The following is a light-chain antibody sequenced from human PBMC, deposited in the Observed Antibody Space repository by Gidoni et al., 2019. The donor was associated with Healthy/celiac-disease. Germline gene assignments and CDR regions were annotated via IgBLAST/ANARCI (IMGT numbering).Light chain of an antibody. J-gene: IGKJ3*01. CDR2: AAS. CDR1: QGISSW. CDR3: QQANSFPPS. Sequence: DIQMTQPPSSVSASVGDRVTITCRASQGISSWLVWYQQRPGKAPKLLIFAASSLQSGVPSRFSGSGSGAAFTLTISRLQPEDFATYYCQQANSFPPSFXPXTKVDIK. V-gene: IGKV1-12*01.